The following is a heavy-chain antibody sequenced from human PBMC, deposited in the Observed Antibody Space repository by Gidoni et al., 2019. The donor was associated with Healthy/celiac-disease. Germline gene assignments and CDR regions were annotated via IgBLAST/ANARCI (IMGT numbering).Heavy chain of an antibody. V-gene: IGHV3-11*06. J-gene: IGHJ5*02. Sequence: QVQLVESGGGLVKPGGSLRISCAASGFTFSDYYISWIRQAPGKGLEWVSYISSSSSYTNYADSVKGRFTISRDNAKNSLYLQMNSLRAEDTAVYYCARGPYSSGWYGANWFDPWGQGTLVTVSS. CDR1: GFTFSDYY. CDR3: ARGPYSSGWYGANWFDP. CDR2: ISSSSSYT. D-gene: IGHD6-19*01.